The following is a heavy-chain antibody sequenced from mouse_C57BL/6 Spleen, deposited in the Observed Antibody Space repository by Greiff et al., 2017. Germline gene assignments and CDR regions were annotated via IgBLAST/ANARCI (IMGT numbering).Heavy chain of an antibody. D-gene: IGHD3-1*01. CDR2: IWSDGST. Sequence: VKLMESGPGLVAPSQSLSITCTVSGFSLTSYGVHWVRQPPGQGLEWLVVIWSDGSTTYNSALKSRLSISKDNSKSQVFLKMNSLQTDDTAMDYCARHDSGWFAYWGQGTLVTVSA. CDR1: GFSLTSYG. J-gene: IGHJ3*01. V-gene: IGHV2-6-1*01. CDR3: ARHDSGWFAY.